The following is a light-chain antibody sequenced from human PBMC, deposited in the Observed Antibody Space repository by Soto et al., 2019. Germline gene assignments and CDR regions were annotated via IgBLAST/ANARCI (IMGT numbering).Light chain of an antibody. Sequence: EIVMTQSPATLSVSPGERTTLSCRASQSVSTILAWYQQKPGQAPRLLMYGASTRATGIPVRFSGSGSGTEFTLTISSLQSEDFAVYYCQQYEKWPPTFGQGTKVDI. CDR1: QSVSTI. J-gene: IGKJ1*01. V-gene: IGKV3-15*01. CDR3: QQYEKWPPT. CDR2: GAS.